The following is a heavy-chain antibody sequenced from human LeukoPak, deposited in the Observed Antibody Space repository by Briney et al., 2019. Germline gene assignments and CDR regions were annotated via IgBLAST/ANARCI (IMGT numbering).Heavy chain of an antibody. CDR3: AKEGGPVYPYCGGDCYFDY. D-gene: IGHD2-21*02. J-gene: IGHJ4*02. Sequence: PGGSLRLSCAASGFTFSSYGMHWVRQAPGKGLEWVAVISYDGSNKYYADSVKGRFTISRDNSKNTLYLQMNSLRAEDTAVYYCAKEGGPVYPYCGGDCYFDYWGQGTLVTVSS. V-gene: IGHV3-30*18. CDR2: ISYDGSNK. CDR1: GFTFSSYG.